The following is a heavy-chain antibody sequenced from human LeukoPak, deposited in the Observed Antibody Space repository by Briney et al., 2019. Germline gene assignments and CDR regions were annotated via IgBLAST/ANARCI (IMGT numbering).Heavy chain of an antibody. J-gene: IGHJ6*02. Sequence: RPGGSLRLSCAASGFTVSSNYMSWVRQAPGKGLEWVSVIYSGGSTYYADSVKGRFTISRDKSKNTLYLEMTSLRAEDTAVYYCARGTYCSSTSWCPTPTGMDVWGQGPTAPVSS. V-gene: IGHV3-53*01. CDR2: IYSGGST. CDR3: ARGTYCSSTSWCPTPTGMDV. CDR1: GFTVSSNY. D-gene: IGHD2-2*01.